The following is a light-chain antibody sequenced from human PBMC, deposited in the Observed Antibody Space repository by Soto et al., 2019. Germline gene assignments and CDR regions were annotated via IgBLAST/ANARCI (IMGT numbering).Light chain of an antibody. CDR3: QQYNSYPWT. Sequence: IQVTQSPSTLSASVGDRVTFTCRASQTISTWLAWYQQKPGEAPKLLIYKASTLEVGVPSRFSASGSGTEFTLTINTLQPADFATYYCQQYNSYPWTFAQGTKV. J-gene: IGKJ1*01. CDR2: KAS. CDR1: QTISTW. V-gene: IGKV1-5*03.